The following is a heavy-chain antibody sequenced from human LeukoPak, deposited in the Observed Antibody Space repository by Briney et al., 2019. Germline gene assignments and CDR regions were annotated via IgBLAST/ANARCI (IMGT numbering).Heavy chain of an antibody. CDR1: GFTFSSYG. Sequence: GGSLRLSCAASGFTFSSYGMHWVRQAPGKGLEWVAVIWHDGSNKYYADSVKGRFTISRDNSKNTLYLQMNSLRAEDTAVYYCARDMADYTFDYWGQGTLVTVSS. V-gene: IGHV3-33*01. D-gene: IGHD5-12*01. CDR3: ARDMADYTFDY. J-gene: IGHJ4*02. CDR2: IWHDGSNK.